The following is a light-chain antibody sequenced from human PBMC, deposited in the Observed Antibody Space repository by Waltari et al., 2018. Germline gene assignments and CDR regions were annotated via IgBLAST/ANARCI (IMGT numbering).Light chain of an antibody. V-gene: IGKV2-30*02. CDR3: MQGTHWPWT. Sequence: DVVMTQSPLSLPVTLGPPASISCRSSQSLVHSDGNTYLNWFKQRPGQSPRRLFYRVSNRDSVVPDRFSGSGSGTDFTLKISRVEAEDVGVYYCMQGTHWPWTFGQGTKVEIK. CDR2: RVS. CDR1: QSLVHSDGNTY. J-gene: IGKJ1*01.